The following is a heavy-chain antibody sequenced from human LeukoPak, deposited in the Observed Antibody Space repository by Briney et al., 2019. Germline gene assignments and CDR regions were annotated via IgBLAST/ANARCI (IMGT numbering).Heavy chain of an antibody. CDR3: AREREQQLHDY. J-gene: IGHJ4*02. Sequence: GRSLRLSCAASGFTFSSYGMHWVRQAPGKGLEWVAVIWYDGSNKYYADSVKGRFTISRDNSKNTLYLQMNSLRAEDTAVYYCAREREQQLHDYWGQGTLVTVSS. D-gene: IGHD6-13*01. CDR2: IWYDGSNK. V-gene: IGHV3-33*01. CDR1: GFTFSSYG.